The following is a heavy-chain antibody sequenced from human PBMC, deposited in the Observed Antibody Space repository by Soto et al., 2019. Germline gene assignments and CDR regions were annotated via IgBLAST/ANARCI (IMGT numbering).Heavy chain of an antibody. CDR3: ARVLRNYYGSGSYYPTRYYYYGMDV. J-gene: IGHJ6*02. Sequence: ETLSLTCAVYGGSFSGYYWSWIRQPPGKGLEWIGEINHSGSTNYNPSLKSRVTISVDTSKNQLSLKLSSVTAADTAVYYCARVLRNYYGSGSYYPTRYYYYGMDVWGQGTTVTVSS. CDR2: INHSGST. CDR1: GGSFSGYY. V-gene: IGHV4-34*01. D-gene: IGHD3-10*01.